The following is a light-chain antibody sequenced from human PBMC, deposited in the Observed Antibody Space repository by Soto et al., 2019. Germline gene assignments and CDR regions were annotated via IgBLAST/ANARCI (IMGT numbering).Light chain of an antibody. CDR2: DAS. V-gene: IGKV1-33*01. J-gene: IGKJ4*01. CDR3: QQYDNLPLT. Sequence: DIPMTPSPSSLSASVGDRVTITCQASQDISHYLNWYQQKPGKAPKLLIYDASNLETGVPSRFSGSGSRTDFTFTISSLQPEDIGTYYCQQYDNLPLTFGGGTKVEIK. CDR1: QDISHY.